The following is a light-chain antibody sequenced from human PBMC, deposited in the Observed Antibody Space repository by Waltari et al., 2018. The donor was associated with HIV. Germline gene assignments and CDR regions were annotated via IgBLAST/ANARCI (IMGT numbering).Light chain of an antibody. CDR3: QAWDGDTVI. CDR1: NLGNQY. CDR2: KDR. J-gene: IGLJ2*01. V-gene: IGLV3-1*01. Sequence: DLSQAPAVSVSPGQTVTLARFGENLGNQYTSWFQQKAGQPPVLVLYKDRKRPSGIPDRFSGSTSGDTASLIISDTQAIDEAEYFCQAWDGDTVIFGGGTKLTVL.